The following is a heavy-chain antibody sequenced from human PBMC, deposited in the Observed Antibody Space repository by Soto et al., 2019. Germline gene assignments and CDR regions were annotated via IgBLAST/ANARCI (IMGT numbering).Heavy chain of an antibody. Sequence: ETVSLTCTVAGGSISISRYYWGLILQPPGKGLEWIGSIYYSGSTYYNPSLKSRVTISVDTSKNQFPLKLSSVTAADTAVYYCARHEGGLLWFGESAESGYYGMDVWGQGTTVTVSS. D-gene: IGHD3-10*01. CDR3: ARHEGGLLWFGESAESGYYGMDV. CDR2: IYYSGST. J-gene: IGHJ6*02. V-gene: IGHV4-39*01. CDR1: GGSISISRYY.